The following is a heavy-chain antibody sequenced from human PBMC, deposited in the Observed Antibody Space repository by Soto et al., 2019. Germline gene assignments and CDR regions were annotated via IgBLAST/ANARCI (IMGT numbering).Heavy chain of an antibody. J-gene: IGHJ6*03. Sequence: SETLSLTCAVYGGSFSGYYWSWIRQPPGKGLEWIGEINHSGSTNYNPSLKSQVTISVDTSKNQFSLKLSSVTAADTAVYYCARGRRTGTSSASYYYYYYMDVWGKGTTVTVSS. CDR1: GGSFSGYY. CDR2: INHSGST. V-gene: IGHV4-34*01. CDR3: ARGRRTGTSSASYYYYYYMDV. D-gene: IGHD2-2*01.